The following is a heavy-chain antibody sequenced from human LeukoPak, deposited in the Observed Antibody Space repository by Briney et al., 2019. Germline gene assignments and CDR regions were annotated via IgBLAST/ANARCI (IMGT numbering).Heavy chain of an antibody. V-gene: IGHV1-2*02. Sequence: ASVTVSCKASGYTFTGYYMHWVRQAPGQGLEWMGWINPNSGGTNYAQKFQGRVTMTRDTSISTAYMELSRLRSDDTAVYYCARRLRFDYYYGMDVWGQGTTVTVSS. J-gene: IGHJ6*02. CDR1: GYTFTGYY. CDR2: INPNSGGT. D-gene: IGHD5-12*01. CDR3: ARRLRFDYYYGMDV.